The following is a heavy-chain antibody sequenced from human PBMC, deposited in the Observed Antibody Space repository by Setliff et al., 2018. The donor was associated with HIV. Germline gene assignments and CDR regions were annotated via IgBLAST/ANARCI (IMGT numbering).Heavy chain of an antibody. V-gene: IGHV4-39*01. CDR3: ARHRYSSSINWFDP. CDR1: GFSFRNSFYN. J-gene: IGHJ5*02. Sequence: PSETLSLTCNVSGFSFRNSFYNWGWIRQPPGKGLEWIGTIYYSGTTYYNPFLKSRVTMSIDTSQNQFSLKLTSVTATDTAVYYCARHRYSSSINWFDPWGQGTLVTVSS. D-gene: IGHD6-13*01. CDR2: IYYSGTT.